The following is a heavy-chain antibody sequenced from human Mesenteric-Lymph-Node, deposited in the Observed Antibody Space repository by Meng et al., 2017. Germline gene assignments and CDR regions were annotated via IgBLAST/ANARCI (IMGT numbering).Heavy chain of an antibody. J-gene: IGHJ4*02. CDR2: ISTYNGNT. D-gene: IGHD2-2*01. CDR1: GYSFTRYG. V-gene: IGHV1-18*01. Sequence: ASVKVSCKASGYSFTRYGFSWVRQAPGQGLEWMGWISTYNGNTNYAQKFQGRLTMTTDTSTSTTYMELRSLRSDDTAVYYCAAVRYCSSTSCRDFDYWGQGTLVTVSS. CDR3: AAVRYCSSTSCRDFDY.